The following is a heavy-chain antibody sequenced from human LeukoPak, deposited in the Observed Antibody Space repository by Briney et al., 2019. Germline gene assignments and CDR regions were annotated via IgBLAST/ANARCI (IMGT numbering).Heavy chain of an antibody. V-gene: IGHV3-21*05. CDR3: ARVIGSYGDSAY. J-gene: IGHJ4*02. CDR1: GLTFSSFI. D-gene: IGHD4-17*01. Sequence: GGSPRLSRAAPGLTFSSFIMKWVREAPGKRLEWISYITDRSGFPYYADSVKGRFIISRDNAKDSLYLQMNNLRAEDTAVYYCARVIGSYGDSAYWGQGTLVTVSS. CDR2: ITDRSGFP.